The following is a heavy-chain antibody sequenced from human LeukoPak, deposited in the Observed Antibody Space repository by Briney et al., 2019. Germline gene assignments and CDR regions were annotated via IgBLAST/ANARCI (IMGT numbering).Heavy chain of an antibody. V-gene: IGHV1-2*02. Sequence: ASVTVSCKASGYTFTGYYMHWVRQAPGQGLEWMGWINPNSGGTNYAQKFQGRVTMTRDTSISTAYKELSRLRSDDTAVYYCAREKTYYYGSGSYKGGWFDPWGQGTLVTVSS. CDR2: INPNSGGT. CDR3: AREKTYYYGSGSYKGGWFDP. D-gene: IGHD3-10*01. J-gene: IGHJ5*02. CDR1: GYTFTGYY.